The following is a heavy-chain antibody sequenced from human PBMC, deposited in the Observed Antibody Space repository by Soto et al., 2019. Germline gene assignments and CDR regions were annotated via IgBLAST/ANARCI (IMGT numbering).Heavy chain of an antibody. V-gene: IGHV4-39*07. J-gene: IGHJ6*02. Sequence: SETLSLTCTVSGGSISSSSYYWGWIRQPPGKGLEWIGSIYYSGSTYYNPSLKSRVTISVDTSKNQFSLKLSSVTAADTAVYYCARDRGAPGGYVNYYYYGMDVWGQGTTVTVSS. D-gene: IGHD5-12*01. CDR3: ARDRGAPGGYVNYYYYGMDV. CDR2: IYYSGST. CDR1: GGSISSSSYY.